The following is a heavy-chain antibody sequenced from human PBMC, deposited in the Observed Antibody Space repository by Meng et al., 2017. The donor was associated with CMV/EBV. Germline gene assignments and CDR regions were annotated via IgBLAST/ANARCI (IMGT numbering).Heavy chain of an antibody. Sequence: SETLSLTCTVSGGSISSGVYYWSCIRQHPGKGLEWIGYIYYSGSTYYNPSLKSRVTKSVDTSKNQFSLKVNSVTAADTAVYYCGRGVGVYNFWTGSEPNGAYDIWGQGTKVTVSS. CDR3: GRGVGVYNFWTGSEPNGAYDI. J-gene: IGHJ3*02. CDR1: GGSISSGVYY. CDR2: IYYSGST. V-gene: IGHV4-31*03. D-gene: IGHD3/OR15-3a*01.